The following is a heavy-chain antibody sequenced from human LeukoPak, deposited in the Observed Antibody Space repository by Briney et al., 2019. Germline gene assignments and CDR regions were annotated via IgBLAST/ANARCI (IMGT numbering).Heavy chain of an antibody. V-gene: IGHV1-18*01. CDR2: ISGYNGNT. Sequence: ASVKVSCKASGYTVNSYGISWVRQAPGQGLEWMGWISGYNGNTNYAQKLQGRVTVTTDTSTTTAYMELRSLRSDDTAVYYCARDNREYSSGWYYIDYWGQGTLVTVSS. J-gene: IGHJ4*02. CDR1: GYTVNSYG. CDR3: ARDNREYSSGWYYIDY. D-gene: IGHD6-19*01.